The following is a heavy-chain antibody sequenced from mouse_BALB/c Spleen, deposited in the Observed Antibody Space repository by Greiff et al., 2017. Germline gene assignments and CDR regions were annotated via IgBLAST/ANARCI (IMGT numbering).Heavy chain of an antibody. D-gene: IGHD1-2*01. CDR3: ARGDYGYGFAY. Sequence: QVQLKESGPGLVAPSQSLSITCTVSGFSLTSYGVHWVRQSPGKGLEWLGVIWSGGSTDYNAPFISRLSISKDNSKSQVFFKMNSLQANDTAIYYCARGDYGYGFAYWGQGTLVTVSA. CDR2: IWSGGST. V-gene: IGHV2-2*02. J-gene: IGHJ3*01. CDR1: GFSLTSYG.